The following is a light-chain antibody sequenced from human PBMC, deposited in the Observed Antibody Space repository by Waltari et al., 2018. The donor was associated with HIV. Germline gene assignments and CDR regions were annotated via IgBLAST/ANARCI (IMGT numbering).Light chain of an antibody. CDR2: AAS. Sequence: EIMLTQSPDSLSVSPGERATLSCRASQSLSANLAWYQQKPGQPSRLLIYAASTRATGVPARFSGSGSGTEFTLTISGLQSDDSATYYCQQYNKWPPYTFGQGTKVEIK. V-gene: IGKV3-15*01. CDR1: QSLSAN. J-gene: IGKJ2*01. CDR3: QQYNKWPPYT.